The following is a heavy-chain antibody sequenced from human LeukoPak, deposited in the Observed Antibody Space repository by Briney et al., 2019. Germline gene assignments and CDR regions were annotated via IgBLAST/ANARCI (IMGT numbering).Heavy chain of an antibody. CDR2: VNHRGTT. V-gene: IGHV4-34*01. J-gene: IGHJ4*02. Sequence: SETLSLTCAVYGGSFTGHHWNWIRQSAGKGLEWIGEVNHRGTTNYNPSLKSRVTISVDTSNNQFFLKLTSVTAADTAVYYCARDPTTVVTLPYYFDFWGQGTLVTVSS. D-gene: IGHD4-23*01. CDR1: GGSFTGHH. CDR3: ARDPTTVVTLPYYFDF.